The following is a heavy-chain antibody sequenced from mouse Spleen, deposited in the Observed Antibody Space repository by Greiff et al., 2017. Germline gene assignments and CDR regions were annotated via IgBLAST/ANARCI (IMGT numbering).Heavy chain of an antibody. CDR1: GFSLTSYG. D-gene: IGHD1-1*02. CDR3: ASSLWPWFAY. CDR2: IWAGGST. Sequence: VKLVESGPGLVAPSQSLSITCTVSGFSLTSYGVHWVRQPPGKGLEWLGVIWAGGSTNYNSALMSRLSISKDNSKSQVFFKMNSLQANDTAIYYCASSLWPWFAYWGQGTLVTVSA. V-gene: IGHV2-9*02. J-gene: IGHJ3*01.